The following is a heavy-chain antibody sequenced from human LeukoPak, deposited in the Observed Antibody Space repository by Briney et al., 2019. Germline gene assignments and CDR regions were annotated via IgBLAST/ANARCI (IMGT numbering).Heavy chain of an antibody. D-gene: IGHD3-3*01. Sequence: SETLSLTCTVSGGSVSSSGSFWGWIRQPPGKGLEWISTIYYSGSTYFNPSLKRRVTISVGTSKNQFSLKVTSVTAADTAVYYCATGTIFGVLLQWGQGTVVTVSS. CDR1: GGSVSSSGSF. CDR3: ATGTIFGVLLQ. J-gene: IGHJ4*02. V-gene: IGHV4-39*01. CDR2: IYYSGST.